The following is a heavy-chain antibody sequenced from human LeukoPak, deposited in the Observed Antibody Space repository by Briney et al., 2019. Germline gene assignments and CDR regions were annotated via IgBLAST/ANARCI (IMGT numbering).Heavy chain of an antibody. CDR3: AKWFGELLYYYYGMDV. CDR1: GFTFSSYA. Sequence: GGSLRLSCAASGFTFSSYAMSWVRQAPGKGLEWVSAISGSGGSTYYADSVKGRFTISRDNSKNTLYLQMNSLRAEDTAVYYCAKWFGELLYYYYGMDVWGKGTTVTVSS. CDR2: ISGSGGST. V-gene: IGHV3-23*01. D-gene: IGHD3-10*01. J-gene: IGHJ6*04.